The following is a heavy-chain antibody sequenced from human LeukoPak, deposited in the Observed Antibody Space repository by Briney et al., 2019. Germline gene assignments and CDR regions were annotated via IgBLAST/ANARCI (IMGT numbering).Heavy chain of an antibody. D-gene: IGHD3-22*01. CDR1: GFTFSSYG. Sequence: TGGSLRLSCAASGFTFSSYGMHWVRQAPGKGLEWVAVIWYDGSNKYYADSVKGRFTISRDNSKNTLYLQMNSLRAEGTAVYYCAKVKGPYYYDSSPLDYWGQGTLVTVSS. CDR2: IWYDGSNK. J-gene: IGHJ4*02. V-gene: IGHV3-33*06. CDR3: AKVKGPYYYDSSPLDY.